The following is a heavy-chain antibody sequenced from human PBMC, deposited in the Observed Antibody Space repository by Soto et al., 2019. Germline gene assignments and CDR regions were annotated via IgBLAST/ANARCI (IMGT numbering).Heavy chain of an antibody. CDR1: GYTFTSYG. CDR2: ISAYNGNT. J-gene: IGHJ4*02. V-gene: IGHV1-18*04. D-gene: IGHD3-10*01. CDR3: ARVCVSDTMVRGVTCIDY. Sequence: ASVKVSCKASGYTFTSYGISWVRQAPGQGLEWMGWISAYNGNTNYAQKLQGRVTMTTDTSTSTAYMELRSLRSDDTAVYYCARVCVSDTMVRGVTCIDYWGQGTLVTVSS.